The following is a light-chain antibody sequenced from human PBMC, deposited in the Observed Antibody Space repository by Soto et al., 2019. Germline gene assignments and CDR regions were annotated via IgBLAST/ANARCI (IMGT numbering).Light chain of an antibody. CDR2: GVS. CDR1: QNVNNNF. J-gene: IGKJ4*01. CDR3: QQHGASIT. V-gene: IGKV3-20*01. Sequence: VLTQSPRTLSLSPGERATLSCRASQNVNNNFVAWYQQKPGQAPSHLIYGVSDRATGVPDRFSGSGSGTDFTLTISRLEPEDFAVYYCQQHGASITFGGGTRVENK.